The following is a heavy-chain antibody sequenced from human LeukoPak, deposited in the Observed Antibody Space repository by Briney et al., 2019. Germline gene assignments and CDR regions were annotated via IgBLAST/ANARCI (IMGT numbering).Heavy chain of an antibody. D-gene: IGHD6-19*01. CDR2: IYYSGST. Sequence: SETLSLTCTVSGGSISSYYWSWIRQPPGKGLEWIGYIYYSGSTNYNPSLKSRVTISVDTSKNQFSLKLSSVTAADTAVYYCARSVAGPYYFGDWGQGTLVTVSS. CDR3: ARSVAGPYYFGD. CDR1: GGSISSYY. J-gene: IGHJ4*02. V-gene: IGHV4-59*08.